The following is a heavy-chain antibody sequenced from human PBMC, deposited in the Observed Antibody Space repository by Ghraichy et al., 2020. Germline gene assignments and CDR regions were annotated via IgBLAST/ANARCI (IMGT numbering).Heavy chain of an antibody. Sequence: LSLTCAASGFTFSDYYMSWIRQAPGKGLEWVSYISSSGSTIYYADSVKGRFTISRDNAKNSLYLQMNSLRAEDTAVYYCARGDEGRIHDYVWGSYRLSYWGQGTLVTVSS. CDR1: GFTFSDYY. CDR3: ARGDEGRIHDYVWGSYRLSY. J-gene: IGHJ4*02. CDR2: ISSSGSTI. D-gene: IGHD3-16*02. V-gene: IGHV3-11*01.